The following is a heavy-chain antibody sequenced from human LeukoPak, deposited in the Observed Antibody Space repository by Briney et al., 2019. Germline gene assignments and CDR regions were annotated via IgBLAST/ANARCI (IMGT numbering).Heavy chain of an antibody. CDR1: GFTVSSTY. J-gene: IGHJ5*02. CDR2: IHSGGST. D-gene: IGHD4-17*01. Sequence: GGSLTLSCAASGFTVSSTYMSWVRQAPGKELEWVSVIHSGGSTYYADSVKGRFTISRDNSKNTLYLQMNSLRAEDTAVYYCARGADYGDYTWFDPWGQGTLGTVSS. CDR3: ARGADYGDYTWFDP. V-gene: IGHV3-66*01.